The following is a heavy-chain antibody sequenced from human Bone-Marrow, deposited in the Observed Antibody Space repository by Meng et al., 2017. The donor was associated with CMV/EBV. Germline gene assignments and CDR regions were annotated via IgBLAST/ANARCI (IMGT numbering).Heavy chain of an antibody. CDR3: AKWSPVSYMAV. CDR2: IYSGGSST. J-gene: IGHJ6*02. Sequence: GESLNISCAASGFTFSSYAMSWVRQAPGKGLEWVSVIYSGGSSTYYADSVKGRFTISRDNSKNTLYLQMNSLRAEATAVYYCAKWSPVSYMAVWGQGTTVTVSS. D-gene: IGHD2-8*01. CDR1: GFTFSSYA. V-gene: IGHV3-23*03.